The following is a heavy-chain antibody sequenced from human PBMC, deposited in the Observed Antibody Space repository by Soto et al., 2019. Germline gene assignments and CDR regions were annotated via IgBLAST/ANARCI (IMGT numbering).Heavy chain of an antibody. J-gene: IGHJ5*02. CDR3: ARDHSSSWPDENNWFDP. V-gene: IGHV1-18*01. CDR2: ISAYNGNT. CDR1: GYTFTSYG. Sequence: GASVKVSCKASGYTFTSYGISWVRQAPGQGLEWMGWISAYNGNTNYAQKLQGRVTMTTDTSTSTAYMELRSLRSDDTAVYYCARDHSSSWPDENNWFDPWGQGTLVTVSS. D-gene: IGHD6-13*01.